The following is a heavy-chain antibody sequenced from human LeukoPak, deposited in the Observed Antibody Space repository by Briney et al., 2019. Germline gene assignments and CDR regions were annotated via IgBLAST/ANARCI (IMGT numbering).Heavy chain of an antibody. CDR3: ARGGIGYCTSSSCYFDS. Sequence: PSQTLSLTCAISGDSVSTSSAAWNWIRQSPSRGLEWLGRTYYRSKWYNDYAVSVRSRITINPDTSKNHFSLQLNSVTPEDTAVYYCARGGIGYCTSSSCYFDSWGQGTLVTVSS. CDR2: TYYRSKWYN. CDR1: GDSVSTSSAA. V-gene: IGHV6-1*01. D-gene: IGHD2-2*01. J-gene: IGHJ4*02.